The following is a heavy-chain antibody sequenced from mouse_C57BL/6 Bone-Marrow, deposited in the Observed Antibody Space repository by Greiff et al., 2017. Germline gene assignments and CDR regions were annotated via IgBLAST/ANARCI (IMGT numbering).Heavy chain of an antibody. CDR2: ISSGGSYT. CDR3: ARHGSDTMVRTRGFAY. Sequence: EVHLVESGGDLVKPGGSLKLSCAASGFTFSSYGMPWVRQTPDKRLEWVATISSGGSYTYYTDSVKGRFTISRDNATNTLYLQMSSLKSEDTAMYDCARHGSDTMVRTRGFAYWGQGTLVTVSA. J-gene: IGHJ3*01. D-gene: IGHD2-2*01. CDR1: GFTFSSYG. V-gene: IGHV5-6*01.